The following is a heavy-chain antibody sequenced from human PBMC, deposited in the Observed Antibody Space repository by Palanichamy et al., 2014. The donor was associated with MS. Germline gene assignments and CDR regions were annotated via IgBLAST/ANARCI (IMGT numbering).Heavy chain of an antibody. CDR3: ATTIGGYSYGQSDY. D-gene: IGHD5-18*01. V-gene: IGHV3-53*01. CDR2: IYSGGST. J-gene: IGHJ4*02. CDR1: GFTVSSNY. Sequence: EVQLVESGGGLIQPGGSLRLSCAASGFTVSSNYMSWVRQAPGKGLEWVSVIYSGGSTYYADSVKGRFTISRDNSKNTLYLQMNSLRAEDTAVYYCATTIGGYSYGQSDYWGQGTLVTVSS.